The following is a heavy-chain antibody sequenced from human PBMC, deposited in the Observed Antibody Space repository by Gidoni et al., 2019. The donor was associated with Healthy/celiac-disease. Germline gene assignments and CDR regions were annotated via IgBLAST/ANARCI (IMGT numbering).Heavy chain of an antibody. Sequence: EVQLVQSGAEVKKPGESLKISCKGSGYSFTSYWIGGVRQMPGKGLEWIGIIFPGDSDTGYSPSFQGQVNVSAEKSIITAYRQWNSRKASDTAMYYCSSRDYYASGTYAWGGFDYWGQGTLVTVSS. CDR3: SSRDYYASGTYAWGGFDY. D-gene: IGHD3-10*01. CDR2: IFPGDSDT. CDR1: GYSFTSYW. J-gene: IGHJ4*02. V-gene: IGHV5-51*03.